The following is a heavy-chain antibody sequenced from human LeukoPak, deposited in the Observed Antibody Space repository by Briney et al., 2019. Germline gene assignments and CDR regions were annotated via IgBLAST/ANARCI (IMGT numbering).Heavy chain of an antibody. V-gene: IGHV3-43*02. CDR2: ISGDGGST. CDR3: AKDSHHPRAFDI. CDR1: GFTFTTYA. Sequence: GGSLRLSCAASGFTFTTYAMIWVRQAPGKGLEWVSLISGDGGSTYYADSVKGRFTISRDNSKNSLYLQMNSLRTEDTALYYCAKDSHHPRAFDIWGQGTMVTVSS. J-gene: IGHJ3*02.